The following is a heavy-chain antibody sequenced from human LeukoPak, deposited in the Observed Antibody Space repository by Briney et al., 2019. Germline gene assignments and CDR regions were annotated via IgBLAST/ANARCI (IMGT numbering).Heavy chain of an antibody. V-gene: IGHV3-9*01. Sequence: GGSLRLSCAASGFTFDDYAMHRVRQAPGKGLEWVSGISWNSGHRGYADSVKGRFTISRDNAKNSLYLQMNSLRAEDTAVYYCAKDRRPTVSGGYFDLWGRGTLVIVSS. CDR2: ISWNSGHR. CDR3: AKDRRPTVSGGYFDL. CDR1: GFTFDDYA. J-gene: IGHJ2*01. D-gene: IGHD3-10*01.